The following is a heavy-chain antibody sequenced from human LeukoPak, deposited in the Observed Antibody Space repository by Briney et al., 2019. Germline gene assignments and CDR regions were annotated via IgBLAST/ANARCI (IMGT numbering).Heavy chain of an antibody. Sequence: GASVKVSCKASGYTFTGYYMHWVRQAPGQGLEWMGWINPNSGGTNYAQKFQGRVTMTRDTSISTAYMELSRLRSDDTAFYYCARIRYCGGINCYYIDYWGQGTLVTVSA. CDR1: GYTFTGYY. CDR2: INPNSGGT. CDR3: ARIRYCGGINCYYIDY. D-gene: IGHD2-21*01. V-gene: IGHV1-2*02. J-gene: IGHJ4*02.